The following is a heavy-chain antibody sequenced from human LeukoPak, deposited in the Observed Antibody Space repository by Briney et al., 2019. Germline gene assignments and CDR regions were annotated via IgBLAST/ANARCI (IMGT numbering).Heavy chain of an antibody. CDR2: IYYSGST. Sequence: PSETLSLTCTVSGDSIRSSSYYWGWIRQPPGKGLEWIGNIYYSGSTNYNPSLKSRVTISVDTSKNQFSLKLSSVTAADTAVYYCARALNYDFWSGYSSVYYYYYMDVWGKGTTVTVSS. J-gene: IGHJ6*03. CDR3: ARALNYDFWSGYSSVYYYYYMDV. V-gene: IGHV4-39*07. D-gene: IGHD3-3*01. CDR1: GDSIRSSSYY.